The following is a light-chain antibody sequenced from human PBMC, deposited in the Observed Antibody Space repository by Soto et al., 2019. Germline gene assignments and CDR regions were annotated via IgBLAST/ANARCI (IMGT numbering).Light chain of an antibody. V-gene: IGKV3-11*01. CDR2: DAS. CDR1: QSVSIY. J-gene: IGKJ4*01. CDR3: QQYNNWPLT. Sequence: EIVLAQSPATLSLSPGERATLSCRASQSVSIYLAWYQQKPGQAPRLLIYDASNRATGIPARFSGSGSGTDFTLTISSLEPEDFAVYYCQQYNNWPLTVGGGTKVDIK.